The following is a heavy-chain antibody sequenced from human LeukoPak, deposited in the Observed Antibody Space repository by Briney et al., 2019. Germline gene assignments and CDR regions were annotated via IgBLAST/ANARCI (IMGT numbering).Heavy chain of an antibody. J-gene: IGHJ4*02. CDR1: GFTFSSYS. Sequence: GGFLRLSCAASGFTFSSYSMNWVRQAPGKGLEWVSYISSSSSTIYYADSVKGRFTISRDNAKNSLYLQMNSPRAEDTAVYYCARDWVGFDYWGQGTLVTVSS. CDR2: ISSSSSTI. V-gene: IGHV3-48*01. D-gene: IGHD3-16*01. CDR3: ARDWVGFDY.